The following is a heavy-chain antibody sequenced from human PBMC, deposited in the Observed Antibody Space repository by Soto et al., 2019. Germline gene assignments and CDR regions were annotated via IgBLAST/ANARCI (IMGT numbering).Heavy chain of an antibody. D-gene: IGHD3-3*01. Sequence: QVQLQESGPGLVKPSQTLSLTCTVSGGSISSGTSYWSWIRQRPGKGLEWIGYISYSGRFYYTPYVRGRVMILADTSKNQFTLRLSSVTAADTAVYYCARAPDTPSILGVALPYFFDYWGQGALVTVSS. CDR2: ISYSGRF. CDR3: ARAPDTPSILGVALPYFFDY. J-gene: IGHJ4*02. CDR1: GGSISSGTSY. V-gene: IGHV4-31*03.